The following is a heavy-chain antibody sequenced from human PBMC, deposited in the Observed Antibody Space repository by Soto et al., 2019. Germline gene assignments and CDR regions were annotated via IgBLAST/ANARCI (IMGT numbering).Heavy chain of an antibody. Sequence: PSETLSLTCAVSGGSISSSNWWSWVRQPPGKGLEWIGEIYYSGSTYYNPSLKSRVTISVDTSKNQFSLKLSSVTAADTAVYYCARHRGTISLTDYWGQGTLVTVSS. CDR2: IYYSGST. D-gene: IGHD3-9*01. J-gene: IGHJ4*02. V-gene: IGHV4-4*02. CDR1: GGSISSSNW. CDR3: ARHRGTISLTDY.